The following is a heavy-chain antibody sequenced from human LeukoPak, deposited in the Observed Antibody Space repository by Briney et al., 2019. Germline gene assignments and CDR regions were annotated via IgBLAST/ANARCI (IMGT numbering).Heavy chain of an antibody. CDR3: ARVVTPRYCSSTSCYWKGWFDP. V-gene: IGHV1-69*13. J-gene: IGHJ5*02. CDR1: GGTLSRYA. Sequence: ASVKVSCKASGGTLSRYAISWVRQAPGQGLEWMGGIIASFGTANYAQKFQGRVTISADESTSTAYMELSSLRSEDTAVYYCARVVTPRYCSSTSCYWKGWFDPWGQGTLVTVSS. D-gene: IGHD2-2*01. CDR2: IIASFGTA.